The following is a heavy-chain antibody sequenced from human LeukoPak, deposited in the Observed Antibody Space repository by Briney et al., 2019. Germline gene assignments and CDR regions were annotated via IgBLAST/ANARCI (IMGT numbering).Heavy chain of an antibody. V-gene: IGHV3-74*01. D-gene: IGHD3-3*01. CDR3: IRDWRNLAFDH. CDR1: RFTFSNFW. J-gene: IGHJ4*01. Sequence: PGGSLRLSCVESRFTFSNFWMHWVRQAPGKGLVWVSRIRSDGSTTNYADSVKGRFTISRDNAKNTLYLKMNSLRAEDTAVYYCIRDWRNLAFDHWGHGTLVTVSS. CDR2: IRSDGSTT.